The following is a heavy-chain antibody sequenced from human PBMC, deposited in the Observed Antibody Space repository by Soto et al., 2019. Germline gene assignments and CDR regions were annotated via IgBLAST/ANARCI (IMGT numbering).Heavy chain of an antibody. Sequence: PGGSLRLSCAASGFTFSSYAMHWVRQAPGKGLEWVAVISYDGSNKYYADSVKGRFTISRDNSKNTLCLQMNSLRAEDTAVYYCARGSEVTYYYDSSGYYPPDYWGQGTLVTVSS. D-gene: IGHD3-22*01. V-gene: IGHV3-30-3*01. J-gene: IGHJ4*02. CDR2: ISYDGSNK. CDR3: ARGSEVTYYYDSSGYYPPDY. CDR1: GFTFSSYA.